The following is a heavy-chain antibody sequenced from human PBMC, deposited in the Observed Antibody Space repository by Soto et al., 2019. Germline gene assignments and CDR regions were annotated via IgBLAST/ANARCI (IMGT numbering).Heavy chain of an antibody. CDR3: ARDERGSGSYFGRLNWFDP. CDR1: GYTFTSYG. Sequence: AXVKVSCKASGYTFTSYGIRWVRQAPGQCIEWMGWISGYTGNTNYAQKVQGRVTLTTDTSTSTAYMELTSLTPDDTAVYYCARDERGSGSYFGRLNWFDPWGQGTLVTVSS. J-gene: IGHJ5*02. V-gene: IGHV1-18*01. CDR2: ISGYTGNT. D-gene: IGHD3-10*01.